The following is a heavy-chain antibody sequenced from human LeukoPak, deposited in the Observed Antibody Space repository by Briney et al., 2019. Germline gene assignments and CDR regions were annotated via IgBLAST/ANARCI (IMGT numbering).Heavy chain of an antibody. V-gene: IGHV4-61*02. CDR3: ARGRGPPYYYYYYMDV. D-gene: IGHD3-10*01. CDR1: GGSISSGSYY. CDR2: IYTSGST. J-gene: IGHJ6*03. Sequence: SSETLSLTCTVSGGSISSGSYYWSWIRQPAGKGLEWIGRIYTSGSTNYNPSLKSRVTISVDTSKNQFSLKLSSVTAADTAVYYCARGRGPPYYYYYYMDVWGKGTTVTISS.